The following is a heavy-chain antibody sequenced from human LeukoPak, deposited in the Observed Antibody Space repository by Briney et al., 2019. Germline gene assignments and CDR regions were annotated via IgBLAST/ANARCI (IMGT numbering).Heavy chain of an antibody. Sequence: SVKVSCKASGGTFISYAISWVRQAPGQGLEWMGGIIPIFGTANYAQKFQGRVTITTDESTSTAYMELSSLRSEDTAVYYCARDRGSSPPDAFDIWGQGTMVTVSS. V-gene: IGHV1-69*05. CDR1: GGTFISYA. J-gene: IGHJ3*02. CDR3: ARDRGSSPPDAFDI. D-gene: IGHD1-26*01. CDR2: IIPIFGTA.